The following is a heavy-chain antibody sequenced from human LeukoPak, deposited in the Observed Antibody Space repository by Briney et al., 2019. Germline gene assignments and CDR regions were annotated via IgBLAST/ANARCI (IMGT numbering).Heavy chain of an antibody. CDR1: GGSFSGYY. V-gene: IGHV4-34*01. Sequence: SETLSLTCAVSGGSFSGYYWSWIRQPPGKGLEWIGEINHSRSTNYNPSLKSRVAISVDTSKNQFSLKLSSVTPADTPVYYCARALDILAGTFDYWGQGTLVTVSS. CDR2: INHSRST. J-gene: IGHJ4*02. D-gene: IGHD3-9*01. CDR3: ARALDILAGTFDY.